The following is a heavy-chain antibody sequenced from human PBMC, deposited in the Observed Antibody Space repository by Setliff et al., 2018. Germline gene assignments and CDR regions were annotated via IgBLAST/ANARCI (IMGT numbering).Heavy chain of an antibody. CDR1: GFSFSGSY. Sequence: GGSLRLSCAASGFSFSGSYMSWVRQAPGKGLEWVSSISSSSTYIYYTDSVKGRFTISRDNAKNSLYLQMNNLRAEDTAIYYCARYCSSTNCSPYYYYYAMDVWGQGTTVTVSS. CDR3: ARYCSSTNCSPYYYYYAMDV. V-gene: IGHV3-21*01. D-gene: IGHD2-2*01. CDR2: ISSSSTYI. J-gene: IGHJ6*02.